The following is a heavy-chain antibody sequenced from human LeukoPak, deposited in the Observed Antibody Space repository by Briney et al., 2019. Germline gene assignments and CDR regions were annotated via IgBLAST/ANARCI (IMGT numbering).Heavy chain of an antibody. V-gene: IGHV3-7*03. CDR3: ASMTSSLIAFCFDY. CDR2: IKQDGSEK. D-gene: IGHD6-13*01. CDR1: GFTFSSYW. Sequence: GGSLRLPCAASGFTFSSYWMSWVRQAPGKGLEWVANIKQDGSEKYYVDSVKGRFTISRDNAKNSLYLQMNSLRAEDTAVYYCASMTSSLIAFCFDYWGQGTLVTVSS. J-gene: IGHJ4*02.